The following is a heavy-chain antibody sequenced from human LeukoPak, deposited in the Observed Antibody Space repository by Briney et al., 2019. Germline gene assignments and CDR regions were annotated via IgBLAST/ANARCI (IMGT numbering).Heavy chain of an antibody. J-gene: IGHJ6*03. V-gene: IGHV1-8*03. D-gene: IGHD3-22*01. CDR2: MNPNSGNT. CDR3: ARGSRDSSGYSYYYYYYMDV. CDR1: GYTFTSYD. Sequence: GASVKVSCKASGYTFTSYDINWVRQAPGQGLEWMGWMNPNSGNTGYAQKFQGRVTITRNTSISAAYMELSSLRSEDTAVYYCARGSRDSSGYSYYYYYYMDVWGKGTTVTVSS.